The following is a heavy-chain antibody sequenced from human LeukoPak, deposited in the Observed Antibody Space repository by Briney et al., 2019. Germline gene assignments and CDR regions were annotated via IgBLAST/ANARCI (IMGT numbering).Heavy chain of an antibody. Sequence: NPSETLSLTCAVYGGSFSGYYWSWIRQPPGKGLEWIGEINHSGSTNYNPSLKSRVTISGDTSKNQFSLKLSSVTAADTAVYFCARVGYSYVINDWSRTGFGPYPTKYYYHMDVWGKRTTVTVSS. CDR1: GGSFSGYY. J-gene: IGHJ6*03. V-gene: IGHV4-34*01. CDR3: ARVGYSYVINDWSRTGFGPYPTKYYYHMDV. CDR2: INHSGST. D-gene: IGHD5-18*01.